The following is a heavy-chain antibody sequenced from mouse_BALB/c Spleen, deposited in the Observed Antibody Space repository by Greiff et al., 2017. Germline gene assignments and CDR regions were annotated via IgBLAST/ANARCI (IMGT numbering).Heavy chain of an antibody. V-gene: IGHV5-12-1*01. Sequence: EVQVVESGGGLVKPGGSLKLSCAASGFAFSSYDMSWVRQTPEKRLEWVAYISSGGGSTYYPDTVKGLFTISRDNAKNTLYLQMSSLKSEDTAMYYCARRDLLGYFDVWGAGTTVTVSS. J-gene: IGHJ1*01. D-gene: IGHD2-1*01. CDR3: ARRDLLGYFDV. CDR1: GFAFSSYD. CDR2: ISSGGGST.